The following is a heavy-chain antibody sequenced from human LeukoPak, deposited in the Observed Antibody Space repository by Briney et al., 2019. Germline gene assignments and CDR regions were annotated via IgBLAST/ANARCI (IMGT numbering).Heavy chain of an antibody. CDR2: INPNSGGT. D-gene: IGHD2-8*01. J-gene: IGHJ6*03. V-gene: IGHV1-2*02. Sequence: ASVKVSCKASGYTFTGYYMHWVRQAPGQGLEWMGWINPNSGGTNYAQKFQGRVTMTRDTSISTAYMELSRLRSDDTAVYYCARGSLVSEHAEYYYSYYYMDVWGKGTTVTVSS. CDR3: ARGSLVSEHAEYYYSYYYMDV. CDR1: GYTFTGYY.